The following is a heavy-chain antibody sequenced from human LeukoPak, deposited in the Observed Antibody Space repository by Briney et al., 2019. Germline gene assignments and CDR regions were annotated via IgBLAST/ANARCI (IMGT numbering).Heavy chain of an antibody. Sequence: PSETLSLTCAVYGGSFSGYYWSWIRQPPGKGLEWIGEINHSGSTNYNPSLKSRVTISVDTSKNQFSLKLSSVTAADTAVYYCAIAVAGTNYWGQGTLVTVSS. CDR1: GGSFSGYY. J-gene: IGHJ4*02. D-gene: IGHD6-19*01. CDR3: AIAVAGTNY. CDR2: INHSGST. V-gene: IGHV4-34*01.